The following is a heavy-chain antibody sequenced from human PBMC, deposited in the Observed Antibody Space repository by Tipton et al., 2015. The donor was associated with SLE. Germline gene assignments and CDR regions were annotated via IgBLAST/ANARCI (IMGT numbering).Heavy chain of an antibody. V-gene: IGHV4-39*07. Sequence: TLSLTCTVSGGSISSSSYYWGWIRQPPGKGLEWIGSIYHSGSIYYSGNTYYNPSLESRVTISADTFKNQFSLKVTSVTAADTAVYYCARFSLAAAGTWFDPWGQGTLVTVSS. CDR3: ARFSLAAAGTWFDP. CDR2: IYYSGNT. CDR1: GGSISSSSYY. J-gene: IGHJ5*02. D-gene: IGHD6-13*01.